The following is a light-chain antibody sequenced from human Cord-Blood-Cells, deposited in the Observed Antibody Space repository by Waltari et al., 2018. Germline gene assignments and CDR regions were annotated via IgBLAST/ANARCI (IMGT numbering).Light chain of an antibody. J-gene: IGKJ2*01. CDR2: AAS. CDR1: QSISSY. Sequence: DIQMTQSPSSLSASVGDRVTITCRASQSISSYLNWYQQKPGKAPKLLIYAASSLQSGLPSRFSGSGSGTDFTLTISSLQPEDFATYYCQQSYSTLYTFGQGTKLEIK. V-gene: IGKV1-39*01. CDR3: QQSYSTLYT.